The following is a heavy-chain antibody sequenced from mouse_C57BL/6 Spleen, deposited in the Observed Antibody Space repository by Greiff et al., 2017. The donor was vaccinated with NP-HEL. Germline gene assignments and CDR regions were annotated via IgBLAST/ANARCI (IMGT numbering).Heavy chain of an antibody. Sequence: EVKLVESGGGLVKPGGSLKLSCAASGFTFSDYGMHWVRQAPEKGLEWVAYISRGSSTIYYADTVKGRFTISRDNAKHTLFLQMTSLRSEDTDMYYCARGGNSEGFAYWGQGTLVTVSA. CDR3: ARGGNSEGFAY. V-gene: IGHV5-17*01. J-gene: IGHJ3*01. CDR2: ISRGSSTI. CDR1: GFTFSDYG. D-gene: IGHD2-1*01.